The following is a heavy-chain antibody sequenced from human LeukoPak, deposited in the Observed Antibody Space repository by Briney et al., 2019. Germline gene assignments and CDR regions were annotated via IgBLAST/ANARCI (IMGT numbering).Heavy chain of an antibody. CDR3: ASVLRFLEGLLDY. Sequence: SVKVSCKASGYTFTSYYMHWVRQAPGQGLEWMGGIIPIVDTANYTQKFQGRVTITADESTSTAYMELSSLRSEDTAVYYCASVLRFLEGLLDYWGPGTLVTVSS. V-gene: IGHV1-69*13. CDR2: IIPIVDTA. D-gene: IGHD3-3*01. J-gene: IGHJ4*02. CDR1: GYTFTSYY.